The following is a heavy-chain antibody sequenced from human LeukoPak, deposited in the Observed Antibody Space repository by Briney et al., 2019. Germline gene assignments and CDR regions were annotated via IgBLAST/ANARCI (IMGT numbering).Heavy chain of an antibody. V-gene: IGHV3-21*01. Sequence: GGSLRLSCAASGFTFSSYSMNWVRQAPGKGLEWVSSISSSSSYIYYADSVKGRFTISRDNAKNSLYLQMNSLRAEDTAVYYCARGGLGVTTYGDAFDIWGQGTMVTVSS. D-gene: IGHD4-17*01. CDR3: ARGGLGVTTYGDAFDI. CDR2: ISSSSSYI. CDR1: GFTFSSYS. J-gene: IGHJ3*02.